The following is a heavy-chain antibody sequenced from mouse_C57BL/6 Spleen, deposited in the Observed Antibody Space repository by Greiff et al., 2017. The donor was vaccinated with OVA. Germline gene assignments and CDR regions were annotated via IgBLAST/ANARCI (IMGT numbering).Heavy chain of an antibody. CDR2: ISSGSSTI. J-gene: IGHJ1*03. Sequence: EVMLVESGGGLVKPGGSLKLSCAASGFTFSDYGMHWVRQAPEKGLAWVAYISSGSSTIYYADTVKGRFTISRDNAKNTLFLQMTSLRSEDTAMYYCARIYYGNYGGYFDVWGTGTTVTVSS. CDR1: GFTFSDYG. D-gene: IGHD2-1*01. CDR3: ARIYYGNYGGYFDV. V-gene: IGHV5-17*01.